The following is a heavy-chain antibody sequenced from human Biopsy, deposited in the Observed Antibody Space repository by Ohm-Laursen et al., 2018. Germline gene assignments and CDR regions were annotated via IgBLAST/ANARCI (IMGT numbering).Heavy chain of an antibody. J-gene: IGHJ6*02. CDR2: IIPIVDIV. D-gene: IGHD3-10*01. Sequence: GSSVKVSCKASGDTFNKYGIFWVRQAPGQGLEWVGRIIPIVDIVNYAQRFQGRVTMTADKSTSTAYLDLSSLISEDTAVYYRARGGSGSGYYGMDVWGQGTTVTVSS. CDR3: ARGGSGSGYYGMDV. CDR1: GDTFNKYG. V-gene: IGHV1-69*04.